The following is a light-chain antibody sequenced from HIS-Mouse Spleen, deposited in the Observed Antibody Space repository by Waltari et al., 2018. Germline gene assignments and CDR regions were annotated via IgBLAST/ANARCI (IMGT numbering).Light chain of an antibody. CDR1: QSVSSN. CDR3: QQYNNWPFT. CDR2: GAS. V-gene: IGKV3-15*01. J-gene: IGKJ3*01. Sequence: EIVMTQSPATLSVPPGERATLSCRASQSVSSNLAWYQQKPGQAPRLLIYGASTRATGIPARVSGSGSGTEFTLTISSMQSEDFAVYYCQQYNNWPFTFGPGTKVDIK.